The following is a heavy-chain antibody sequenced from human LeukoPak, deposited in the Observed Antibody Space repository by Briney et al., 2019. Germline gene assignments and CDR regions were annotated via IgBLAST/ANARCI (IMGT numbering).Heavy chain of an antibody. V-gene: IGHV4-59*12. CDR3: ARDSSHMLAGYYYYYGMGV. J-gene: IGHJ6*02. Sequence: SETLSLTCTVSGGSISSYYWSWIRQPPGKGLEWIGYIYYSGSTNYNPSLKSRVTISVDTSKNQFSLKLSSVTAADTAVYYCARDSSHMLAGYYYYYGMGVWGQGTTVTVSS. CDR1: GGSISSYY. D-gene: IGHD3-10*02. CDR2: IYYSGST.